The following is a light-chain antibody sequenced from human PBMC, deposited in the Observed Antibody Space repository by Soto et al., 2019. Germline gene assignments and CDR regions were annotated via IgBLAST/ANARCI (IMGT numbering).Light chain of an antibody. CDR2: KAS. J-gene: IGKJ1*01. V-gene: IGKV1-5*03. Sequence: DIQMTQSPSTLSASVGDRVTITCRASQSISSWLAWYQQKPGKAPKVLIYKASSLESGVPSRFSGSGSGTEFTLTISSLQPYDFATYYCQQYNSYWTFGQGTKVEMK. CDR1: QSISSW. CDR3: QQYNSYWT.